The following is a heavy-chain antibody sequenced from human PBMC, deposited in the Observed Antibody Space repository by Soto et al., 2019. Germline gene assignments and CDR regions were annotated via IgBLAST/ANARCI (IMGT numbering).Heavy chain of an antibody. Sequence: ASVTVSCKVSGYTLTELSMHWVRQAPGKGLEWTGGFDPEDGETIYAQKFQGRVTMTEDTSTATAYMELSRLRSEDTAVYYCSTIYSSSWYRNWFDPWGQGTLVTVSS. J-gene: IGHJ5*02. CDR2: FDPEDGET. CDR1: GYTLTELS. CDR3: STIYSSSWYRNWFDP. D-gene: IGHD6-13*01. V-gene: IGHV1-24*01.